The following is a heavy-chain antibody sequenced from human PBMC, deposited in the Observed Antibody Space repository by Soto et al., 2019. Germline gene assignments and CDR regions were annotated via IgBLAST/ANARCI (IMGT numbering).Heavy chain of an antibody. CDR2: ISYDGYLK. CDR3: AKDFKVSGSHYGTLNYYYGMDV. D-gene: IGHD3-10*01. V-gene: IGHV3-30*18. J-gene: IGHJ6*02. CDR1: GFTFSKYG. Sequence: GGSLRLPCEASGFTFSKYGMQWVRQAPGKGLEWVAVISYDGYLKYYVDSVKGRFNVARDNSKNTLFLEMNSLRVEDTAVYFCAKDFKVSGSHYGTLNYYYGMDVWGQGTTVTVSS.